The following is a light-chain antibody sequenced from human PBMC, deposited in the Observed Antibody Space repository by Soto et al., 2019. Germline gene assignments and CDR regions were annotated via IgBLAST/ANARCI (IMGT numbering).Light chain of an antibody. CDR2: AAS. CDR3: QNYNAAPWT. J-gene: IGKJ1*01. Sequence: DIQMTQSPSSLSASLGDRVTITCRASQGISTYLVWYQQKPGTVPKLLIFAASTLQSGVPSRFSGSGSGTDFTLTMSSLQAEDVATYYCQNYNAAPWTFGQGTKVDIK. V-gene: IGKV1-27*01. CDR1: QGISTY.